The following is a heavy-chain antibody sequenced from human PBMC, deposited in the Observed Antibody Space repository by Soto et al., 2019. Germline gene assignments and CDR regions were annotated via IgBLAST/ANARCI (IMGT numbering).Heavy chain of an antibody. Sequence: DVQLLESGGHLVQPGGSLRLSCSASGFTFSSYAMSWVRQAPGKVLEWVSSVSAGGDMTYYSDSVKGRFTISRDNSTNALVLQMNSLRIEDTALYYCARGDRGGSGSPASYYYSGLDVWGQGTTVTVS. CDR1: GFTFSSYA. J-gene: IGHJ6*02. D-gene: IGHD3-10*01. CDR3: ARGDRGGSGSPASYYYSGLDV. CDR2: VSAGGDMT. V-gene: IGHV3-23*01.